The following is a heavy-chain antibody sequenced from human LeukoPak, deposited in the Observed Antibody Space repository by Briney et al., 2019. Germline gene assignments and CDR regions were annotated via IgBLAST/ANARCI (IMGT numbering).Heavy chain of an antibody. J-gene: IGHJ5*02. D-gene: IGHD2-2*01. Sequence: GGSLRLSCAASGFTFSSYAMSWVRQAPGKGLEWVSAISGNGGSTYYADSVKGRFTISRDNSKNTLYLQMNSLRAEDTAVYYCAVVPAAMWNWFDPWGQGTLVTVSS. CDR2: ISGNGGST. V-gene: IGHV3-23*01. CDR3: AVVPAAMWNWFDP. CDR1: GFTFSSYA.